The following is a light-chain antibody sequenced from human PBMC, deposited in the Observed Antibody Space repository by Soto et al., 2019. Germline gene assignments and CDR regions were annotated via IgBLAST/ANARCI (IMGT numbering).Light chain of an antibody. V-gene: IGKV1-27*01. CDR2: AAS. J-gene: IGKJ1*01. Sequence: DIQMTQSPSSLSASVGDRVTITCRASQGIRNYLAWYQQKPGKVPKLLIYAASTLQSGVPSRFSGSGSGTDFTLTISSLQPEDVATCYCQKYNSAPRTFGQGTKVEIK. CDR3: QKYNSAPRT. CDR1: QGIRNY.